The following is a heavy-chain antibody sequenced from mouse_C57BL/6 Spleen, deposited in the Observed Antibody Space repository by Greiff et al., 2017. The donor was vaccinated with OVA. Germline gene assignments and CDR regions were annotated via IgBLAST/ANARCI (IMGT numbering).Heavy chain of an antibody. CDR2: IHPNSGST. D-gene: IGHD1-1*01. V-gene: IGHV1-64*01. J-gene: IGHJ2*01. CDR3: ARNNYYGSSDFDY. CDR1: GYTFTSYW. Sequence: QVQLQQPGAELVKPGASVTLSCKASGYTFTSYWMHWVKQRPGQGLEWIGMIHPNSGSTKYNEKFKSKATLTVDKSSSTAYMQLSSLTSEDSAVYYCARNNYYGSSDFDYWGQGTTLTVSS.